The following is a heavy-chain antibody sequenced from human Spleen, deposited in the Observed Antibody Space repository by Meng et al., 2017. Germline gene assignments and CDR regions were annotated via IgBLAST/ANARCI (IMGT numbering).Heavy chain of an antibody. CDR2: ISGSSSFK. V-gene: IGHV3-23*01. CDR3: AKVVSSWVIGYFDY. CDR1: GYSISSGYY. J-gene: IGHJ4*02. D-gene: IGHD6-13*01. Sequence: ETLSLTCTVSGYSISSGYYWGWIRQPPGKGLEWVSAISGSSSFKYNADSVKGRVSISRDNSKNTVYLQMNSLRAEDTAVYFCAKVVSSWVIGYFDYWGQGTLVTVSS.